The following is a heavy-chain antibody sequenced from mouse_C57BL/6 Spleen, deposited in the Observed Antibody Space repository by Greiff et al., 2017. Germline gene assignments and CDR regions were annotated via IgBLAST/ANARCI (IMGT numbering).Heavy chain of an antibody. CDR3: ARGVYYDYDRGFAY. CDR2: ISSGSRTI. CDR1: GFTFSDYC. Sequence: EVKVVESGGGLVKPGGSLKLSCAASGFTFSDYCMHWVRQAPEKGLEWVAYISSGSRTIYYADTVKGRFTISRDNAKNTLCLQMTSLRTADTAMYYFARGVYYDYDRGFAYWGQGTLVTVSA. J-gene: IGHJ3*01. D-gene: IGHD2-4*01. V-gene: IGHV5-17*01.